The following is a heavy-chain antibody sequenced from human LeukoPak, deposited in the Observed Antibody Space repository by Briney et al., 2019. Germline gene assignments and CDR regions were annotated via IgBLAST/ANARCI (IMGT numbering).Heavy chain of an antibody. CDR1: GFTFSDYG. CDR2: ISGSGIST. Sequence: GGSLRLSCAAAGFTFSDYGMNWVRQAPGKGPEWVSGISGSGISTYYADSVKGRFTISRDNSKNTLYLQMNSLRVEDTAVYYCARDTSTYYDFWSGLGNYYYYMDVWGKGTTVTVSS. J-gene: IGHJ6*03. V-gene: IGHV3-23*01. CDR3: ARDTSTYYDFWSGLGNYYYYMDV. D-gene: IGHD3-3*01.